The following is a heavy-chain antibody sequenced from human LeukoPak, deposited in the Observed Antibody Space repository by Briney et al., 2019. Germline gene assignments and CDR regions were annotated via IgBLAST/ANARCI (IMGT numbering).Heavy chain of an antibody. CDR3: ARDPGYCSGGGCSGSVFDM. D-gene: IGHD2-15*01. J-gene: IGHJ3*02. CDR2: IYYSGST. Sequence: PSETLSLTCAVYGGSFSGYYWSWIRQPPGKGLEWIGYIYYSGSTNYNPSLKSRVTISVDTSKNQFSLKMSSVTAADTAVYYCARDPGYCSGGGCSGSVFDMWGQGTMVTVSS. CDR1: GGSFSGYY. V-gene: IGHV4-59*12.